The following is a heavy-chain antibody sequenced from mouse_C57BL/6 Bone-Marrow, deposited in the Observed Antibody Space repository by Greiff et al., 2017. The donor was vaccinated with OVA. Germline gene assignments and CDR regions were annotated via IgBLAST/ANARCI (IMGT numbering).Heavy chain of an antibody. J-gene: IGHJ2*01. CDR3: ASHYYGSRY. D-gene: IGHD1-1*01. Sequence: EVQGVESGGGLVKPGGSLKLSCAASGFTFSSYAMSWVRQTPEKRLEWVATISDGGSYTYYPDNVKGRFTISRDNAKNNLYLQMSHLKSEDTAMYYCASHYYGSRYWGQGTTLTVSS. CDR1: GFTFSSYA. CDR2: ISDGGSYT. V-gene: IGHV5-4*01.